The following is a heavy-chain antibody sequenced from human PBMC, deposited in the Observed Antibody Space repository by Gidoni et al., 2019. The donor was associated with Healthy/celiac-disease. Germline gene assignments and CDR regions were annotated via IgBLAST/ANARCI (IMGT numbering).Heavy chain of an antibody. CDR1: GYSFTSYW. CDR2: IYPGDSDT. D-gene: IGHD6-6*01. J-gene: IGHJ5*02. V-gene: IGHV5-51*03. CDR3: ARAPYSSSSWFDP. Sequence: EVQLVQSGAEVKKPGVSQKISCKGSGYSFTSYWIGWVRQMHGKGLEWMGIIYPGDSDTRDGPSFQGKVTISADKSISTAYLQWSSLKASDAAMYYCARAPYSSSSWFDPWGQGTLVTVSS.